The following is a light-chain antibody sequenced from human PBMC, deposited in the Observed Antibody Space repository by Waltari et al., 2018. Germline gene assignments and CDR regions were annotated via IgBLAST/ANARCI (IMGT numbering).Light chain of an antibody. CDR1: PSIHSAY. V-gene: IGKV3-20*01. CDR2: GTS. Sequence: EIVLTQSPGTLSLTPGDRVTVSCRASPSIHSAYLAWYQHKPGQAPRLLIFGTSTRAAGIPDRFSGSGSGTDFTLTISRLEPEDFAVYFCHQYGPSLWTFGQGTKVEI. J-gene: IGKJ1*01. CDR3: HQYGPSLWT.